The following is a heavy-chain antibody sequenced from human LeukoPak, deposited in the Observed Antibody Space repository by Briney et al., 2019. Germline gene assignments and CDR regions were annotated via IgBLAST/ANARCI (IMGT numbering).Heavy chain of an antibody. V-gene: IGHV1-18*01. J-gene: IGHJ4*02. Sequence: GASVKVSCKASGYTFTSYGISWVRQAPGQGLEWMGWISAYNGNTNYAQKLQGRVTMTTDTSTSTAYMELRSLRSDDTAVYYCARRSAAAGTSSFDYWGQRTLVTVSS. CDR3: ARRSAAAGTSSFDY. CDR2: ISAYNGNT. CDR1: GYTFTSYG. D-gene: IGHD6-13*01.